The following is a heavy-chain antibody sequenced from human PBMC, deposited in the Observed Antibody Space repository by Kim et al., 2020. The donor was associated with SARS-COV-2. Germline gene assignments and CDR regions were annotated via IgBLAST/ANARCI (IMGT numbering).Heavy chain of an antibody. CDR1: GFTFSSYS. J-gene: IGHJ3*02. CDR3: ARAAKPHYYDSSGPGAFD. Sequence: GGSLRLSCAASGFTFSSYSMNWVRQAPGKGLEWVSYISSSSTIYYADSVKGRFTISRDNAKNSLYLQMNSLRAEDTAVYYCARAAKPHYYDSSGPGAFD. D-gene: IGHD3-22*01. CDR2: ISSSSTI. V-gene: IGHV3-48*04.